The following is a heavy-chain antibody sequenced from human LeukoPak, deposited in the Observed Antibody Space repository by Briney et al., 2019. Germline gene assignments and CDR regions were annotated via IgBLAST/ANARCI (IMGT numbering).Heavy chain of an antibody. CDR3: ARHFGDSSSAYWYFDL. J-gene: IGHJ2*01. V-gene: IGHV4-30-4*08. Sequence: SETLSLTCTVSGGSISSGDYYWSWIRQPPGKGLEWIGYIYYSGSTYYNPSLKSRVTISVDTSKNQFSLKLSSVTAADTAVYYCARHFGDSSSAYWYFDLWGRGTLVTVSS. CDR2: IYYSGST. CDR1: GGSISSGDYY. D-gene: IGHD6-6*01.